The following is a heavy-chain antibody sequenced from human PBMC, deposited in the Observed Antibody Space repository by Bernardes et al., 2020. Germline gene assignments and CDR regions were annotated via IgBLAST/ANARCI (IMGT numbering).Heavy chain of an antibody. V-gene: IGHV4-31*03. D-gene: IGHD3-10*01. CDR1: GGSLNSGVYY. CDR2: IYYSGNT. CDR3: ARDVGPVDYYGSGHYSDY. J-gene: IGHJ4*02. Sequence: SETLSLTCSVSGGSLNSGVYYWSWMRQRPGRGLEWIGYIYYSGNTYYNPSLKSRVTISVDTSKNRFSLKLSSVTAADTAVYFCARDVGPVDYYGSGHYSDYWGQGTLVTVSS.